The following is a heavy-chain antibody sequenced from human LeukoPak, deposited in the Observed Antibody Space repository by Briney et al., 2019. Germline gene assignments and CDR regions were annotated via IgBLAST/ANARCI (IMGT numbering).Heavy chain of an antibody. V-gene: IGHV1-46*01. CDR2: INPSAGST. D-gene: IGHD3-3*01. Sequence: GASVKVSCKASGYTFTSYYMHWVRQAPGQGLEWMGIINPSAGSTRYAQKFQGRVTVTRDTSTNTVYMELSSLRSEDTAVYYCARDNLGKTYYDFWSRYYTGWYFDYWGQGTLVTISS. J-gene: IGHJ4*02. CDR3: ARDNLGKTYYDFWSRYYTGWYFDY. CDR1: GYTFTSYY.